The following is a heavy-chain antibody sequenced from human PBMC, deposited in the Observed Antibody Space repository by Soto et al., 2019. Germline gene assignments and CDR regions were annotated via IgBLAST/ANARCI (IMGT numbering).Heavy chain of an antibody. CDR1: RGTFSSNS. Sequence: QVQLVQSGAEVRKPGSSVKVSCKASRGTFSSNSFSWVRQAPGQGFEYMGGIIPTFGAANYAQRFKDRVTFTVDESTTTVNMELSSLKPAETAVYYCATPCNGHDSLFDFWGQGMQVTVPS. D-gene: IGHD5-12*01. CDR3: ATPCNGHDSLFDF. J-gene: IGHJ4*02. V-gene: IGHV1-69*01. CDR2: IIPTFGAA.